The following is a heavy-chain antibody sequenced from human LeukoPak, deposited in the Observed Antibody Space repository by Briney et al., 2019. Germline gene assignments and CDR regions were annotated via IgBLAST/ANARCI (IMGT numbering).Heavy chain of an antibody. D-gene: IGHD2-21*02. CDR2: IYYSGRT. CDR1: GASISGSDYY. CDR3: ARDDGRGVVTPY. V-gene: IGHV4-39*07. Sequence: SETLSLTCTVSGASISGSDYYWGWIRQPPGKGLEWIGIIYYSGRTFYNPSLKSRVAISVDTSKNQFSLNLISVTAADTAVYYCARDDGRGVVTPYWGQGTLVSVSS. J-gene: IGHJ4*02.